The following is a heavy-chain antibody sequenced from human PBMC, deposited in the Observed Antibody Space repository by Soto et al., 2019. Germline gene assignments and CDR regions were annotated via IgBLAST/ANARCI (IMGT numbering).Heavy chain of an antibody. CDR3: AREGSGGDWNYLDY. J-gene: IGHJ4*02. Sequence: PSETLSLTCTVSGGSISSGGYYWSWIRQHPGKGLEWIGYIYYSGSTYYNPSLKSRVTISVDTSKNQFSLKLSSVTAADTAVYYCAREGSGGDWNYLDYWGQGTLVTVSS. V-gene: IGHV4-31*03. CDR2: IYYSGST. CDR1: GGSISSGGYY. D-gene: IGHD2-21*02.